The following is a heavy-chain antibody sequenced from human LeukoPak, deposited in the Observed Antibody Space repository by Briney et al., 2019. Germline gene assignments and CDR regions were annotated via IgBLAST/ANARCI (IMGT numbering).Heavy chain of an antibody. CDR1: GYSISSGYY. V-gene: IGHV4-61*01. J-gene: IGHJ3*02. CDR3: ASLVVVSYAFDI. CDR2: IYYSGST. D-gene: IGHD3-22*01. Sequence: PSETLSLTCAVSGYSISSGYYWSWIRQPPGKGLEWIGYIYYSGSTNYNPSLKSRVTISVDTSKNQFSLKLSSVTAADTAVYYCASLVVVSYAFDIWGQGTMVTVSS.